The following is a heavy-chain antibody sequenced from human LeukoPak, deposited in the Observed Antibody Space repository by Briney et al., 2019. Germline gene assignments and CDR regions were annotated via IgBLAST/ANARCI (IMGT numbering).Heavy chain of an antibody. CDR3: VKPDGYGGNADY. V-gene: IGHV3-21*01. D-gene: IGHD4-23*01. J-gene: IGHJ4*02. CDR2: ISSSSSYI. Sequence: PGGSLRLSCAASGFTFSSYSMNWVRQAPGKGLEWVSSISSSSSYIYYADSVKGRFTISRDNAKNLLYLQMNSLRAEDTAVYYCVKPDGYGGNADYWGQGTLVTVSS. CDR1: GFTFSSYS.